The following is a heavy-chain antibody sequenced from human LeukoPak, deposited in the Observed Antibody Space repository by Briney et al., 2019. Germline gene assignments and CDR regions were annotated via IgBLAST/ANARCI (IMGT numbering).Heavy chain of an antibody. V-gene: IGHV3-48*01. CDR3: AREEVATIIDY. CDR1: GFTFSSYS. J-gene: IGHJ4*02. D-gene: IGHD5-12*01. CDR2: ISSSSSTI. Sequence: GGSLRLSCAASGFTFSSYSMNWVRQAPAKALEWVSYISSSSSTIYYADSVKGRFTISRDNAKNSLYLQMNSLRAEDTAVYYCAREEVATIIDYWGQGTLVTVSS.